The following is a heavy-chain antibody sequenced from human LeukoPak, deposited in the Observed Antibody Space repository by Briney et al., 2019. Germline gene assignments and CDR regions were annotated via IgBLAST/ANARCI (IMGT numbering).Heavy chain of an antibody. CDR1: GYTFTSYQ. CDR2: IKPSGGTT. CDR3: ARARDDSIGSRWFDP. V-gene: IGHV1-46*01. D-gene: IGHD3-22*01. J-gene: IGHJ5*02. Sequence: ASVKVSCKASGYTFTSYQMHWVRQAPGQGLEWMGTIKPSGGTTTYAQKFQVRVTMTWDTSTSTVYLELSTLRSEDTAVYYCARARDDSIGSRWFDPWGQGTLVTVSS.